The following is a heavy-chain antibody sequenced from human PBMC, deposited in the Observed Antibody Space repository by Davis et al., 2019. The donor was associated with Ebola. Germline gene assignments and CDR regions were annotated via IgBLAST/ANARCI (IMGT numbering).Heavy chain of an antibody. J-gene: IGHJ3*02. V-gene: IGHV1-3*04. Sequence: ASVKVSCKASGYIFTAYALHWVRQAPGQRLEWLGWINIGSDRAKYSEKFQGRATFTRDASASTAYLEVNRLRSEDTAVYYCARSVFQLGEARTDAFEIWGQGTTVSVSS. D-gene: IGHD1-1*01. CDR3: ARSVFQLGEARTDAFEI. CDR1: GYIFTAYA. CDR2: INIGSDRA.